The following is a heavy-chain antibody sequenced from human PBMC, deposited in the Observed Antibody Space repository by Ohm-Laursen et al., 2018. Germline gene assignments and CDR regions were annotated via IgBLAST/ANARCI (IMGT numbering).Heavy chain of an antibody. D-gene: IGHD3-3*01. CDR3: ARIPPNYDFWSGYAYYYAMDV. CDR2: ISYDGSNK. CDR1: GVTFSNYG. J-gene: IGHJ6*02. Sequence: SLRLSCTASGVTFSNYGMHWVRQAPGKGLEWLTIISYDGSNKYYADSVKGRFTISRDNSKNTLYLQMNSLRAEDTAVYYCARIPPNYDFWSGYAYYYAMDVWGQGTTVPVSS. V-gene: IGHV3-30*03.